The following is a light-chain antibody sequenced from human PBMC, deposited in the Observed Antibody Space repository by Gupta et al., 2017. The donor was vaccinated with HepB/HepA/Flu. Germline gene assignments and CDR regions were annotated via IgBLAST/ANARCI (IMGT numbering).Light chain of an antibody. CDR1: QSVSGH. CDR2: DAS. V-gene: IGKV3-15*01. CDR3: QQDDRCPWT. Sequence: EIVMTQSPATLSVSPGGRAPLSCRAGQSVSGHVAWYKQKPGQAPKLIIYDASTRAPGIPASFSGSGSGTEFTLTISSLQSEDFVVYHCQQDDRCPWTFGQGTKVENK. J-gene: IGKJ1*01.